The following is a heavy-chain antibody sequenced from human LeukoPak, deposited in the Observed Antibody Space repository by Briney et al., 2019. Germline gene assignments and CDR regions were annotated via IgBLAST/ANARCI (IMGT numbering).Heavy chain of an antibody. D-gene: IGHD2-2*02. J-gene: IGHJ4*02. CDR1: GGSISSSSYY. V-gene: IGHV4-39*07. CDR3: ARDLYLPGAYYFDY. CDR2: IYYSGST. Sequence: SETLSLTCTVSGGSISSSSYYWGWIRQPPGKGLEWIGSIYYSGSTYYNPSLKSRVTISVDTSKNQFSLKLSSVTAADTAVYYCARDLYLPGAYYFDYWGQGTLVTVSS.